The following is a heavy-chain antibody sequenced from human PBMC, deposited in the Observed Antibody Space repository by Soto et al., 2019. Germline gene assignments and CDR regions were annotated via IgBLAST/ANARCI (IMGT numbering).Heavy chain of an antibody. Sequence: ASVKVSCKASGYTFTSYGISWVRQAPGQGLEWMGRISAYNGNTNYAQKLQGRVTMTTDTSTSTAYMELRSLRSDDTAVYHCARVDTPTVGVGMDVWGQGTTVTVSS. CDR1: GYTFTSYG. D-gene: IGHD2-15*01. CDR2: ISAYNGNT. V-gene: IGHV1-18*01. CDR3: ARVDTPTVGVGMDV. J-gene: IGHJ6*02.